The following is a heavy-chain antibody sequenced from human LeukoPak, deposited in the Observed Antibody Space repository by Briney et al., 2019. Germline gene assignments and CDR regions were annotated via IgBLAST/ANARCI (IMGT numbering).Heavy chain of an antibody. D-gene: IGHD6-13*01. V-gene: IGHV5-51*01. Sequence: GESLKISCKGSGYSFTSYWIGWVRQMPGKGLEWMGVIYPGDSDTRYSPSFQGQVTISADKSISTAYLQWSSLKASDTAMYYCAREPARGYSSSWYFDYWGQGTLVTVSS. CDR3: AREPARGYSSSWYFDY. CDR1: GYSFTSYW. J-gene: IGHJ4*02. CDR2: IYPGDSDT.